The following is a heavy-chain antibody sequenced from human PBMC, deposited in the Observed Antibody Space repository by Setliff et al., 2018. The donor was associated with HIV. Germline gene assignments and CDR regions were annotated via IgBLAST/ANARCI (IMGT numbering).Heavy chain of an antibody. V-gene: IGHV4-39*01. CDR2: LFSRGTT. Sequence: PSETLSLTCTVSGGSITSAPYNWGWIRQPPGKGLEWVGSLFSRGTTYHHPSLKSRVTISLDTSQNHFSLKLTSVTAADTAVYYCARHGQSFDFSIASEGYYFDSWGQGTLVTVSS. D-gene: IGHD3-3*01. CDR3: ARHGQSFDFSIASEGYYFDS. CDR1: GGSITSAPYN. J-gene: IGHJ4*02.